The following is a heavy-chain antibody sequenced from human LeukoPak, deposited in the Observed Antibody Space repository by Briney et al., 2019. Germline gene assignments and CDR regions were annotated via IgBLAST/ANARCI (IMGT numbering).Heavy chain of an antibody. CDR3: ARDSPGYSDAFDI. Sequence: SETLSLTCTVSGGSISSYYWSWIRQPPGKGLEWIGYIYYSGSTNYNPSLKSRVTISVDTSKNQFSLKLSSVTAADTAVYYCARDSPGYSDAFDIWGQGTMVTVSS. CDR2: IYYSGST. CDR1: GGSISSYY. J-gene: IGHJ3*02. D-gene: IGHD6-13*01. V-gene: IGHV4-59*01.